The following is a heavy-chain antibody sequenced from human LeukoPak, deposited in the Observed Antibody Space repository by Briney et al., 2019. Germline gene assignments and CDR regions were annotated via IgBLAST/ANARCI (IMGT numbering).Heavy chain of an antibody. J-gene: IGHJ5*02. V-gene: IGHV4-59*12. Sequence: PSETLSLTCNVSGGSIIGYYWSWIRQPPGKGLECIGYISYSGGTNSNPSLNSRVSISVDTSKNQFSLKLSSVTAADTAVYYCAREPLYYDFWSGTNWFDPWGQGTLVTVSS. CDR1: GGSIIGYY. D-gene: IGHD3-3*01. CDR3: AREPLYYDFWSGTNWFDP. CDR2: ISYSGGT.